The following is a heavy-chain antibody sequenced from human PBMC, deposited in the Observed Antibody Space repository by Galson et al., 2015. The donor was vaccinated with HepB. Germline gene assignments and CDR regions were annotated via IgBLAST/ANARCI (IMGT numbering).Heavy chain of an antibody. V-gene: IGHV1-2*04. CDR3: AREVEWELLHSLDV. D-gene: IGHD1-26*01. J-gene: IGHJ6*02. Sequence: SVKVSCKASGYTFTGYYMHWVRQAPGQGLEWMGWINPNSGGTNYAQKFQGWVTMTRDTSISTAYMELSRLRSDDTAVYYCAREVEWELLHSLDVWGQGTTVTVSS. CDR2: INPNSGGT. CDR1: GYTFTGYY.